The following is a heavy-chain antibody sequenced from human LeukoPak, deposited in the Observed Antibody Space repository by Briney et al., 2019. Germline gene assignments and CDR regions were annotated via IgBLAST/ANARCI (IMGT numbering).Heavy chain of an antibody. CDR3: TTDGGRYCGGDCSFDY. J-gene: IGHJ4*02. D-gene: IGHD2-21*02. Sequence: PGGSLRLSCAASGFTFSDYYMSWVRQAPGKGLEWVGRIKSKSNSGTTDYAAPVKGRFTISRDDSKNTLYLEMNSLKTEDTAMYYCTTDGGRYCGGDCSFDYWGEGTLVTVSS. CDR1: GFTFSDYY. V-gene: IGHV3-15*01. CDR2: IKSKSNSGTT.